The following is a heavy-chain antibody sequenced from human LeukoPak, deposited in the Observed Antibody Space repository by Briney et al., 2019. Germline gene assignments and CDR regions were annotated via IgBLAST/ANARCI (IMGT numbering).Heavy chain of an antibody. CDR2: INAYNGNT. V-gene: IGHV1-18*01. J-gene: IGHJ4*02. CDR3: ARRQGTTLNFDY. CDR1: GYTFSSYG. D-gene: IGHD1-1*01. Sequence: ASVKVSRKASGYTFSSYGFSWVRQAPGQGLGWMGWINAYNGNTNYAQNLQGRVTMTTDTSTSTAYMELRSLRSDDTAVYYCARRQGTTLNFDYWGQGTLVTVSS.